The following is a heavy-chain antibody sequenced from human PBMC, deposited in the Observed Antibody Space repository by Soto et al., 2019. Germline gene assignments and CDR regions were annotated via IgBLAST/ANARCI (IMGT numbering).Heavy chain of an antibody. J-gene: IGHJ4*02. CDR2: INPDSGAT. V-gene: IGHV1-2*02. Sequence: ASVKVSCKASGYTFTTYYIHWVRQAPGQGLEWMDWINPDSGATYSAPKFQGRLTITRDTSASTAYMELSSLRSDDTAVYYCARQKDPYCGGDCYSPINFWGQGTLVTVSS. CDR1: GYTFTTYY. CDR3: ARQKDPYCGGDCYSPINF. D-gene: IGHD2-21*02.